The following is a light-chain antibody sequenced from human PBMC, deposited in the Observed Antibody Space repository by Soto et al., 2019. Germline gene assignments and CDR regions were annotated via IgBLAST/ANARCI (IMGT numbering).Light chain of an antibody. CDR2: GST. J-gene: IGLJ2*01. Sequence: QSVLTQPPSVSGAPGQRVTISCTGSSSNIGAGYDVHWYQQLPGAAPKLLIYGSTNRPSGVPDRFSGSKSGTSASLAISGLQSEDEADYYCAVWDDNLNSVVFGGGTKLTVL. CDR3: AVWDDNLNSVV. CDR1: SSNIGAGYD. V-gene: IGLV1-40*01.